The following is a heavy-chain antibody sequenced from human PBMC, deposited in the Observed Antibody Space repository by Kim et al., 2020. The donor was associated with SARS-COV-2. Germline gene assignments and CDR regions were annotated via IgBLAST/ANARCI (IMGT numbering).Heavy chain of an antibody. D-gene: IGHD3-22*01. Sequence: VSVKSRITINPDTSKTQFALQLNSVTPEDTAVYYCARGIFYYDSSGYLDYWGQGTLVTVSS. V-gene: IGHV6-1*01. CDR3: ARGIFYYDSSGYLDY. J-gene: IGHJ4*02.